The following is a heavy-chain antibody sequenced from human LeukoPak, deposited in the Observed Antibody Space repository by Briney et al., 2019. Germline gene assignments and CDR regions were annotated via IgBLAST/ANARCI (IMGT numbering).Heavy chain of an antibody. J-gene: IGHJ4*02. CDR1: GFTFSTYA. CDR2: ISGSSGNA. D-gene: IGHD1-26*01. V-gene: IGHV3-23*01. CDR3: AKLVGGFPVDY. Sequence: GRSLRPSCADSGFTFSTYAMSWVRQAPGKGLEWVSTISGSSGNAYYADSVKGRFTISRDNSKNTLYLQMNSLTAEDTAVYYCAKLVGGFPVDYWGRGTLVTVSS.